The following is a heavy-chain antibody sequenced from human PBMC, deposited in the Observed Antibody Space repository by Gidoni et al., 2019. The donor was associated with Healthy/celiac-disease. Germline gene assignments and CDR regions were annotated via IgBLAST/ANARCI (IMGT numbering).Heavy chain of an antibody. CDR1: GGSISSSSYY. D-gene: IGHD1-26*01. V-gene: IGHV4-39*07. Sequence: QLQLQESGPGLVKPSETLSLTCTVSGGSISSSSYYWGWIRQPPGKGLEWIGSIYYSGSTYYNPSLKSRVTISVDTSKNQFSLKLSSVTAADTAVYYCARGPDRFIVGATSVDYFDYWGQGTLVTVSS. J-gene: IGHJ4*02. CDR2: IYYSGST. CDR3: ARGPDRFIVGATSVDYFDY.